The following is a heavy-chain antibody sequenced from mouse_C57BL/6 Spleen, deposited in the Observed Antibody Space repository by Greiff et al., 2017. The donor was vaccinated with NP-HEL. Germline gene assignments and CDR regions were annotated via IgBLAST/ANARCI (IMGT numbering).Heavy chain of an antibody. Sequence: EVQLVESGGGLVKPGGSLKLSCAASGFTFSSYAMSWVRQTPEKRLEWVATISDSGSYTYYPDNVKGRFTISRDNAKNNLYLQMSHLKSEDTAMYYCAREGYAMDYWGQGTSVTVSS. CDR2: ISDSGSYT. V-gene: IGHV5-4*01. J-gene: IGHJ4*01. CDR1: GFTFSSYA. CDR3: AREGYAMDY.